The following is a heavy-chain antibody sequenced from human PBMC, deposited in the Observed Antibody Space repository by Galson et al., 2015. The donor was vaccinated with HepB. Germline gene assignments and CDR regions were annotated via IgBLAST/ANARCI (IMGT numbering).Heavy chain of an antibody. CDR1: GYTFTSYY. Sequence: SVKVSCKASGYTFTSYYMHWVRQAPGQGLEWMGIINPSGGSTSYAQKFQGRVTMTRDTSTSTVYMELSSLRSEDTAVYYCARVVSPTRLEYCGGDCLAFDPWGQGTLVTVSS. V-gene: IGHV1-46*01. J-gene: IGHJ5*02. CDR3: ARVVSPTRLEYCGGDCLAFDP. D-gene: IGHD2-21*02. CDR2: INPSGGST.